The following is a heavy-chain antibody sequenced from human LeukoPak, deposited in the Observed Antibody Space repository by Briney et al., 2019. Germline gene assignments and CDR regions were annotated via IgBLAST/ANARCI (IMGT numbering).Heavy chain of an antibody. CDR3: ARGLGDYGDYGAFDY. V-gene: IGHV1-69*13. CDR1: GGTFSSYA. CDR2: IIPIFGTA. Sequence: ASVKVSCKASGGTFSSYAISWVRQAPGQGLEWMGGIIPIFGTANYAQKFQGRVTITADESTSTAYMELSSLRSEDTAVYYCARGLGDYGDYGAFDYWGQGTLVTVSS. D-gene: IGHD4-17*01. J-gene: IGHJ4*02.